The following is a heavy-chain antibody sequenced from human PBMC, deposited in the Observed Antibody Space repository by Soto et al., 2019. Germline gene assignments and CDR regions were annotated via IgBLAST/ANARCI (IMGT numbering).Heavy chain of an antibody. D-gene: IGHD6-13*01. J-gene: IGHJ2*01. V-gene: IGHV4-4*07. CDR1: GGSISSYY. CDR3: ARDRGEYTSSWFWYFSH. Sequence: VSGGSISSYYWSWIRQPAGKGPEWVGRLNIAGTINYNPSLKSRITMSMDTSKNQISLHLRSVTAADTAIYYCARDRGEYTSSWFWYFSHWGHGTLVTVSS. CDR2: LNIAGTI.